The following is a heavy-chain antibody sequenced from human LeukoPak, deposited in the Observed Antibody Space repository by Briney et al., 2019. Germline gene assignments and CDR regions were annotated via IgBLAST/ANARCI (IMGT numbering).Heavy chain of an antibody. CDR3: ARSSRTSWYSDY. V-gene: IGHV3-7*04. CDR2: IKQDGSEK. J-gene: IGHJ4*02. CDR1: GFTFSSYW. D-gene: IGHD6-13*01. Sequence: GGSLRLSCAASGFTFSSYWMSWVRQAPGKGLEWVANIKQDGSEKYYVDSVKGRFTISRDNAKNSLYLQVNSLRVEDTAVYYCARSSRTSWYSDYWGQGTLVTVSS.